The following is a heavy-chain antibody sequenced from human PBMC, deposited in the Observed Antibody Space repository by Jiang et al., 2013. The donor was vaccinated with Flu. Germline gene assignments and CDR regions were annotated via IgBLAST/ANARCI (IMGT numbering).Heavy chain of an antibody. V-gene: IGHV4-61*05. CDR1: GGSITTGSDY. Sequence: GSGLVKPSETLSLTCSASGGSITTGSDYWGWVRQPPGKGLEWIGYIHNSGTTNYNPSLKSRVTISIDTSTNQFSLKLISVTAPDTAVYYCARSYCGGDCYSMFGYSYYGMDVWGQGTTVTVSS. J-gene: IGHJ6*02. CDR3: ARSYCGGDCYSMFGYSYYGMDV. CDR2: IHNSGTT. D-gene: IGHD2-21*02.